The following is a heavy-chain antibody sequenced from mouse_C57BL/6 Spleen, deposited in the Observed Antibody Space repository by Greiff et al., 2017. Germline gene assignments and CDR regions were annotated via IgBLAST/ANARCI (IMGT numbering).Heavy chain of an antibody. Sequence: EVQLQESGGDLVKPGGSLKLSCAASGFTFSSYGMSWVRQTPDKRLERVATISSGGSYTYYPDSVKGRFTISRDNAKNTLYLQMSSLKSEDTAMYYCARQDDYDVAMDYWGQGTSVTVSS. D-gene: IGHD2-4*01. CDR2: ISSGGSYT. J-gene: IGHJ4*01. CDR1: GFTFSSYG. CDR3: ARQDDYDVAMDY. V-gene: IGHV5-6*01.